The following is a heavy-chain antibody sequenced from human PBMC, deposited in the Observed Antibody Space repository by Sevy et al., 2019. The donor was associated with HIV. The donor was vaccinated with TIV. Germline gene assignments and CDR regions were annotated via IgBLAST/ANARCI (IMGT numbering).Heavy chain of an antibody. D-gene: IGHD6-13*01. CDR3: AVEFYSSSWSFEY. J-gene: IGHJ4*02. Sequence: KQSQTLSLTCTVSGGSISSSSYYWGWIRQPPGKGLEWIGSIYYSGSTSYNPSLRSRVTISVDTSKNQFSLKLSSVTAADTAVYYCAVEFYSSSWSFEYWGQGTLVTVSS. CDR1: GGSISSSSYY. V-gene: IGHV4-39*01. CDR2: IYYSGST.